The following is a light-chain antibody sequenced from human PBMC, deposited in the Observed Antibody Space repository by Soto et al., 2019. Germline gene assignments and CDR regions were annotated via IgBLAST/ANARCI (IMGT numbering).Light chain of an antibody. CDR1: QSVRSER. J-gene: IGKJ5*01. CDR2: DAS. V-gene: IGKV3-20*01. Sequence: EIVLTQSPDTLSLSPGERATLSCRASQSVRSERLAWYQQKSGQAPRLVIFDASFRASGIPERFRGSGSGTDFTLTITRLEPEDFAVYYCREYAGPPPITFGRGTRLEIK. CDR3: REYAGPPPIT.